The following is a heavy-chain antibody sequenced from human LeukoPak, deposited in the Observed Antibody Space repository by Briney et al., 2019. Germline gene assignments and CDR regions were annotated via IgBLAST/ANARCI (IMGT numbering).Heavy chain of an antibody. D-gene: IGHD3-16*01. V-gene: IGHV3-23*01. J-gene: IGHJ4*02. CDR1: GFTLSSYA. CDR2: ISSSGSST. Sequence: GETLTLTCAASGFTLSSYAMSWVRQPPGKGLEWVSTISSSGSSTYYADSVKGRFTTSRDNTKNTVYLLMNSLRAEDTAVYYCAKDGPASWGYFDYWGQGTPVTVSS. CDR3: AKDGPASWGYFDY.